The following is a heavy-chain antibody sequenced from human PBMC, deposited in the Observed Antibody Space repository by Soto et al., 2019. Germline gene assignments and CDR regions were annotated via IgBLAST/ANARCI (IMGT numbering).Heavy chain of an antibody. Sequence: EVQLVESGGGLVQPGGSLRLSCAGAGLTLSSYWMSWVRQAPGEGLEWVANIKQDGSEKYYVDSVRGRFTISRDTAKNSLYRQMNSRRAHETAVYYCAREGRGYGSSTTCPGIWGQGTLVTVSS. J-gene: IGHJ4*02. CDR1: GLTLSSYW. D-gene: IGHD2-2*01. CDR3: AREGRGYGSSTTCPGI. CDR2: IKQDGSEK. V-gene: IGHV3-7*01.